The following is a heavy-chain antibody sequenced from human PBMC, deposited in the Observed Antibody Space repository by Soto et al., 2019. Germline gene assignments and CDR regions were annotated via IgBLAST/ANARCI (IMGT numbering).Heavy chain of an antibody. Sequence: EVQLVESGGGLVQPGGSLRLSCAASGFTFSSYSMNWVRQAPGKGLEWVSYISSSSSTIYYADSVKGRFTISRDNAKNSLYLQMNSLRAEDTAVYYCARDNSIGDFWSGPYYYMDVWGKGTTVTVSS. CDR1: GFTFSSYS. J-gene: IGHJ6*03. V-gene: IGHV3-48*01. CDR2: ISSSSSTI. D-gene: IGHD3-3*01. CDR3: ARDNSIGDFWSGPYYYMDV.